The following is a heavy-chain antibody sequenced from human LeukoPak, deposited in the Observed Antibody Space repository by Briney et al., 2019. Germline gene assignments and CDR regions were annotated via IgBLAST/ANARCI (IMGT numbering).Heavy chain of an antibody. D-gene: IGHD3-9*01. J-gene: IGHJ4*02. CDR3: ARGLGSFGWLWEH. CDR1: GFTFHIYT. CDR2: IKGGGEGT. V-gene: IGHV3-23*01. Sequence: RGALRLSRAPPGFTFHIYTMNWGPPAPGEGLGWGSAIKGGGEGTYYADYVRGLFTIYRDNSKNTLYLQMNSLRAEHTAVYYCARGLGSFGWLWEHWGPGTLVTVSS.